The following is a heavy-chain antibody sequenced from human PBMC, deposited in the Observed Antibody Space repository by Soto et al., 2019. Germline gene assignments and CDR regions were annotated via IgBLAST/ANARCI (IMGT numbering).Heavy chain of an antibody. CDR3: ARSYYDSTGFAVDP. D-gene: IGHD3-22*01. Sequence: QMQLQASGPGLVKPSETLSLTCNVSGASVSNGYWSWIRQPPGKALEWIGFMYFGGSFNYDPSLTSRATISVGTSKNQFSMKLTSVTASDTAVYYCARSYYDSTGFAVDPWGQGTLVTVSS. J-gene: IGHJ5*02. CDR1: GASVSNGY. V-gene: IGHV4-59*02. CDR2: MYFGGSF.